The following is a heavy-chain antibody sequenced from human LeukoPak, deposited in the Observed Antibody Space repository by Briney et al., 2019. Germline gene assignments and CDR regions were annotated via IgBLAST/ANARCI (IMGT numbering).Heavy chain of an antibody. Sequence: SETLSLTCTVSGDSIRSDHWSWIRQPPGKGPEWIGYIHYSGNTKYNPSLKSRVTVSLDTSKKQFSLKLSSVTAAGTAVYYCARLVGANFDYWGQGTLVTVSS. CDR1: GDSIRSDH. D-gene: IGHD1-26*01. V-gene: IGHV4-59*08. CDR2: IHYSGNT. J-gene: IGHJ4*02. CDR3: ARLVGANFDY.